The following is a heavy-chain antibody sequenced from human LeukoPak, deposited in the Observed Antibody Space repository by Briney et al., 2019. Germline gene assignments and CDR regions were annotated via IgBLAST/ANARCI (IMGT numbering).Heavy chain of an antibody. CDR2: ISAYNGNT. CDR3: ARDYDYVWGSYRSSFGY. CDR1: GYTFTSYG. V-gene: IGHV1-18*01. D-gene: IGHD3-16*02. Sequence: ASVKVSCKASGYTFTSYGISWVRQAPGQGLEWMGWISAYNGNTNYAQKLQGRVTMTTDTSTSTAYMELRSLRSDETAVYYCARDYDYVWGSYRSSFGYWGQGTLVTVSS. J-gene: IGHJ4*02.